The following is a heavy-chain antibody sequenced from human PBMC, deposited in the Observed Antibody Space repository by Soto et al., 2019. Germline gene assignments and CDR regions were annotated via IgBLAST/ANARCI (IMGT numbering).Heavy chain of an antibody. J-gene: IGHJ4*02. CDR3: ARHGGTTDKEFDD. V-gene: IGHV4-39*01. CDR2: IYYSGST. Sequence: SETLSLTCTVSGGSISSSSYYWGWIRQPPGKGLEWIGSIYYSGSTYYNPSLKSRVTISVDTSKNQFSLKLSSVTAADTAVYYCARHGGTTDKEFDDWGQGTLVTVSS. CDR1: GGSISSSSYY. D-gene: IGHD4-17*01.